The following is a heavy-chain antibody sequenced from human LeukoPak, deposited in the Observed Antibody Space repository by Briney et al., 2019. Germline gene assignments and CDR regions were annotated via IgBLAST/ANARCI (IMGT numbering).Heavy chain of an antibody. V-gene: IGHV4-31*03. J-gene: IGHJ4*02. CDR2: IYYSGST. CDR1: GGSISSGGYY. D-gene: IGHD3-3*01. CDR3: ARGQYDFWSGYYYYFDY. Sequence: SETLSLTCTVCGGSISSGGYYLSWIRQHPGKGLEWIVYIYYSGSTYYNPSLKSRVTISVDTSKNQFSLKLSSVTAADTAVYYCARGQYDFWSGYYYYFDYWGQGTLVTVSS.